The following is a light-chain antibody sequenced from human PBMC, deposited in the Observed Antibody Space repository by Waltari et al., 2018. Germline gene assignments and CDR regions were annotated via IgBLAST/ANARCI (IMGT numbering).Light chain of an antibody. J-gene: IGKJ5*01. V-gene: IGKV1-33*01. CDR1: QDISNY. CDR2: DAS. Sequence: DIQMTQSPSSLSASVGDRVTITCQASQDISNYLNWYQQKPGKAPKLLIYDASKLETGVPSMFSGSGSGTDFTFTISSLQPEDVAVYYCQQRSNWLITFGQGTRLEIK. CDR3: QQRSNWLIT.